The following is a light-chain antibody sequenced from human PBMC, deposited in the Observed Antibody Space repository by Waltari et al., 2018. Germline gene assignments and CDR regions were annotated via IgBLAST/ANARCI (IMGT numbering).Light chain of an antibody. J-gene: IGLJ1*01. Sequence: QSALTQPASVSGSPGQSITIPCPGTNSHIGSYNFVPWYQQHPNKVPKLVLYEVSNRPSGVSNSFSGSKSGNTAFLTISGLQAEDEAEYYCSSYTKSTTQVFGTGTKVTVL. V-gene: IGLV2-14*01. CDR1: NSHIGSYNF. CDR2: EVS. CDR3: SSYTKSTTQV.